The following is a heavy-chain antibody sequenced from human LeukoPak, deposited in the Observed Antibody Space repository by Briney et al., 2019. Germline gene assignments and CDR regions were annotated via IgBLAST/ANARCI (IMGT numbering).Heavy chain of an antibody. V-gene: IGHV1-46*01. CDR3: ARAYVYSKYDFWSGYPNRPDAFDI. Sequence: ASVKVSCKASGYTFTSYYMHWVRQAPGRGLEWMGIINPSGGSTSYAQKFQGRVTMTRDTSTSTVYMELSSLRSEDTAVYYCARAYVYSKYDFWSGYPNRPDAFDIWGQGTMVTVSS. J-gene: IGHJ3*02. D-gene: IGHD3-3*01. CDR2: INPSGGST. CDR1: GYTFTSYY.